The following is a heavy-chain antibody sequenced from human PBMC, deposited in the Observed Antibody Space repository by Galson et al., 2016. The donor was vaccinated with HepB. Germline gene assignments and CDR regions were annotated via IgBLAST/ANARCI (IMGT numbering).Heavy chain of an antibody. D-gene: IGHD3-10*01. CDR3: ASHNLHYLISGNYFS. CDR1: GASFAPYS. J-gene: IGHJ4*02. CDR2: IHHTGNT. V-gene: IGHV4-34*01. Sequence: ETLSLTCAVYGASFAPYSWTWIRQSPGKGLEWIGQIHHTGNTDYNPSLKSRVTISMDTSKSQFSLRLTSVTAADTAMYYCASHNLHYLISGNYFSWGQGALIIVSS.